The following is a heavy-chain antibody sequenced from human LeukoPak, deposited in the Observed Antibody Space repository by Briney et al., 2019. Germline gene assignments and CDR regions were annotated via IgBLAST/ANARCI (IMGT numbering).Heavy chain of an antibody. CDR3: AKLLWFGDLGGGPFDI. J-gene: IGHJ3*02. CDR2: ISSNGGTT. D-gene: IGHD3-10*01. Sequence: GGSLRLSCAASGFTFSNYPMHWVRQAPGKGLEYVSAISSNGGTTYYANSVKGRFTISRDNSKNTLYQQMNSLRAEDTAVYYCAKLLWFGDLGGGPFDIWGQGTMVTVSS. CDR1: GFTFSNYP. V-gene: IGHV3-64*01.